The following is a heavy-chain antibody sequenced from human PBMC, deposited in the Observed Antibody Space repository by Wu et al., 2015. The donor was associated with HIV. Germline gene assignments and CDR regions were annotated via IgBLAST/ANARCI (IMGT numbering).Heavy chain of an antibody. V-gene: IGHV1-2*02. CDR2: INPNSGGT. CDR3: ANSEGYGDLARGYYYGMDV. CDR1: GYTFTGYY. Sequence: QVQLVQSGAEVKKPGASVKVSCKASGYTFTGYYMHWVRQAPGQGLEWMGWINPNSGGTNYAQKFQGRVTMTRDTSISTAYMELSRLRSDDTAVYYCANSEGYGDLARGYYYGMDVWGQGTTVTVSS. D-gene: IGHD4-17*01. J-gene: IGHJ6*02.